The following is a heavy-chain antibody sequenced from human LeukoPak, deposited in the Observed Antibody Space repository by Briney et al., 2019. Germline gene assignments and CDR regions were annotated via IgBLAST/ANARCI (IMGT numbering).Heavy chain of an antibody. CDR2: IYYSGST. Sequence: SETLSLTCTVSGGSISSSSYYWGWIRQPPGKGLEWIGSIYYSGSTYCNPSLKSRVTISVDTSKNQFSLKLSSVTAADTAVYYCAICVIEPGDIVVVPAATTVYNWFDPWGQGTLVTVSS. J-gene: IGHJ5*02. V-gene: IGHV4-39*01. D-gene: IGHD2-2*01. CDR1: GGSISSSSYY. CDR3: AICVIEPGDIVVVPAATTVYNWFDP.